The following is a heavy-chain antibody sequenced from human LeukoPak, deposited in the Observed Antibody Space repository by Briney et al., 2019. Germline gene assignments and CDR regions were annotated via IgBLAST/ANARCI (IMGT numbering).Heavy chain of an antibody. V-gene: IGHV3-7*01. CDR2: IKDDGSEK. CDR1: GLNFRKSW. CDR3: TNWGDTWGLDF. J-gene: IGHJ4*02. D-gene: IGHD7-27*01. Sequence: GGSLRLSCAASGLNFRKSWMTWVRQAPGRGLEWVANIKDDGSEKYYVDSVKGRFTISRDNAKNSLYLQMNSLSAEDMAVYYCTNWGDTWGLDFWGQGILVSVSS.